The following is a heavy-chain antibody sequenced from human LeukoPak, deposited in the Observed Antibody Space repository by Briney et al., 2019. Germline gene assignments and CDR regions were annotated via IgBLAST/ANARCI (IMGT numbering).Heavy chain of an antibody. CDR2: INHSGST. CDR3: ARVTGDGYPVDY. CDR1: GGSFSGYY. J-gene: IGHJ4*02. D-gene: IGHD5-24*01. Sequence: SETLSLTCAVYGGSFSGYYWSWIRQPPGKGLEWIGEINHSGSTYYNPSLKSRVTISVDTSKNQFSLKLSSVTAADTAVYYCARVTGDGYPVDYWGQGTLVTVSS. V-gene: IGHV4-34*01.